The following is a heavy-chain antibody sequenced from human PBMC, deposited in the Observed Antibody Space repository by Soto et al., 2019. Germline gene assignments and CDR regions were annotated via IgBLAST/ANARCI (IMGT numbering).Heavy chain of an antibody. CDR2: IIHSGST. Sequence: SETLSLTCAVYGGSFSGYYWSWIRQPPGKGLELIGEIIHSGSTNYNPSLKSRVTISVDTSKNQFSLKLSFVTAADTAVYYCARWEDSYYYGMDVWGQGTTVTVSS. D-gene: IGHD3-22*01. J-gene: IGHJ6*02. CDR3: ARWEDSYYYGMDV. CDR1: GGSFSGYY. V-gene: IGHV4-34*12.